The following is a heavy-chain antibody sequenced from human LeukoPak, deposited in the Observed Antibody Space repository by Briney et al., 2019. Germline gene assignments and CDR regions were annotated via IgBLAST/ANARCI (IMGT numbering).Heavy chain of an antibody. J-gene: IGHJ4*02. CDR2: MNPNSGNT. Sequence: ASVNVSCKASGYTFTSYDINCVRQAPGQGLEWMGWMNPNSGNTGYAQKFQGRVTMTRNTSISTAYMELSSLRSEDTAVYYCARGSYGYLGFDYWGQGTLVTVSS. D-gene: IGHD5-18*01. CDR1: GYTFTSYD. CDR3: ARGSYGYLGFDY. V-gene: IGHV1-8*01.